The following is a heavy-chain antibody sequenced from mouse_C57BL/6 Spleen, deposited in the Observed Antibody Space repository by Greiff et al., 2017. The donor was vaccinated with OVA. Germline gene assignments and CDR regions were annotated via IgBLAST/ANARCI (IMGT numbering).Heavy chain of an antibody. CDR1: GYTFTSYW. J-gene: IGHJ1*03. V-gene: IGHV1-69*01. CDR2: IDPSDSYT. D-gene: IGHD1-1*01. Sequence: QVQLQQSGAELVMPGASVKLSCKASGYTFTSYWMHWVKQRPGQGLEWIGEIDPSDSYTNYNQKFKGKSTLTVDKSSSTAYMQLSSLTSEDSAVYYCARSGITTVEGYFDVWGTGTTVTVSS. CDR3: ARSGITTVEGYFDV.